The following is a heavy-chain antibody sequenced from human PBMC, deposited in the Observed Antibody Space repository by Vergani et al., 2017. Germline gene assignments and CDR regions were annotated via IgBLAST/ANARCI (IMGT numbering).Heavy chain of an antibody. CDR1: GFTFSSYS. CDR2: ISSSSSYI. J-gene: IGHJ4*02. CDR3: ASGHGAVAGTEGFDY. V-gene: IGHV3-21*04. Sequence: EVQLVESGGSLVKPGGSLRLSCAASGFTFSSYSMNWVRQAPGKGLEWVSSISSSSSYIYYADSVKGRFTISRDNSKNTLYLQMNSLRAEDTAVYYCASGHGAVAGTEGFDYWGQGTLVTVSS. D-gene: IGHD6-19*01.